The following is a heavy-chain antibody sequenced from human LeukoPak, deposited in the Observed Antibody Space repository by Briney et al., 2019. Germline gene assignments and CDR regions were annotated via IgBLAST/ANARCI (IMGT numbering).Heavy chain of an antibody. CDR1: GFSLNTTGVN. Sequence: ESGPTLVKPTQTLTLTCTFSGFSLNTTGVNVGWIRQPPGKALEWLAVIYWDDANRYSPSLKSRLTITKDTSKNQVVLTMTNTDPADTATYYCAHYHSAGFPDSWGQGILVTVSS. J-gene: IGHJ4*02. CDR3: AHYHSAGFPDS. V-gene: IGHV2-5*02. CDR2: IYWDDAN. D-gene: IGHD3-22*01.